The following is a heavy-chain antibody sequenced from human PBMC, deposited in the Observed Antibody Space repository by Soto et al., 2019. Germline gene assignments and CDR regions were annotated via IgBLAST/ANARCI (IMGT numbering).Heavy chain of an antibody. CDR2: IFHNGNS. J-gene: IGHJ6*02. V-gene: IGHV4-38-2*01. D-gene: IGHD3-3*01. CDR3: ARSEAIFTSNGGMDV. CDR1: GYSIRIGDS. Sequence: SETLSLTCVVSGYSIRIGDSCNWVRQSPEMGLQWIGTIFHNGNSSYNPSLKSRLTISVDTSRNEFSLNLRFVTAADTAIYYCARSEAIFTSNGGMDVWGQGTTVTVYS.